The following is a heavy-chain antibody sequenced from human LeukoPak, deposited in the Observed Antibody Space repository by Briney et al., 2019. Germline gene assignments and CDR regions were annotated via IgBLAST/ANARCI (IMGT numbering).Heavy chain of an antibody. CDR3: ARDPPLYQLWFDY. CDR2: INSDGSST. J-gene: IGHJ4*02. CDR1: GFTFSSYW. V-gene: IGHV3-74*01. Sequence: GGPLRLSCAASGFTFSSYWMHWVRQAPGKGLVWVSRINSDGSSTSYADSVKGRFTISRDNAKNTLFLQMNSLRAEDTAVYYCARDPPLYQLWFDYWGQGTLVTVSS. D-gene: IGHD5-18*01.